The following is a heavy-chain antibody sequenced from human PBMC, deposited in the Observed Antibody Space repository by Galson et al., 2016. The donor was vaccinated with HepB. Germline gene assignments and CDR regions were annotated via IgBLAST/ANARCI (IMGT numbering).Heavy chain of an antibody. V-gene: IGHV3-69-1*01. CDR2: ISRTSST. J-gene: IGHJ4*02. CDR1: GFTFSNYA. CDR3: TRDIAAFGGVME. Sequence: SLRLSCAASGFTFSNYAMTWVRQPPGKGLEWVSGISRTSSTYYAESVRGRFTISRDNAKNSVYLQMNSLRAEDTAVYYCTRDIAAFGGVMEWGQGTLVTISS. D-gene: IGHD3-16*01.